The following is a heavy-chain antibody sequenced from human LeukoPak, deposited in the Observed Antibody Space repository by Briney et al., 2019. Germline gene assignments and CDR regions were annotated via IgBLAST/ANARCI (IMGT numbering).Heavy chain of an antibody. V-gene: IGHV1-69*01. CDR1: GGTFSSYA. CDR3: AAAGVVPAALGYYYGMDV. J-gene: IGHJ6*04. CDR2: IIPIFGTA. D-gene: IGHD2-2*01. Sequence: SVTVSCKASGGTFSSYAISWVRQAPGQGLEWMGGIIPIFGTANYAQKFQGRVTITADESTSTAYMELSGLRSEDTAVYYCAAAGVVPAALGYYYGMDVWGKGTTVTVSS.